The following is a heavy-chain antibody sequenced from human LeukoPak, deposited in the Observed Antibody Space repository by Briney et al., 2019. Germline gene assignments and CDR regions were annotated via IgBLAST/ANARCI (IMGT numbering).Heavy chain of an antibody. CDR3: ARGGYYGSGNDFRFDP. CDR2: IHYTGST. CDR1: GGSINSYY. Sequence: SETLSLTCTVSGGSINSYYWSWIRRPPGKGLECIGYIHYTGSTNYNPSLKSRVTISVDTSKNQFSLKLSSVTAADTAIYYCARGGYYGSGNDFRFDPWGQGTLVTVSS. V-gene: IGHV4-59*01. J-gene: IGHJ5*02. D-gene: IGHD3-10*01.